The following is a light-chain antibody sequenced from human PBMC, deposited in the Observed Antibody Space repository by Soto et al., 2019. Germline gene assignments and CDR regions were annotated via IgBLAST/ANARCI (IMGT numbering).Light chain of an antibody. CDR3: CSYAGSCTLGEVV. J-gene: IGLJ2*01. V-gene: IGLV2-23*01. Sequence: QSALTQPASVSGSPGQSITISCTGTSSDVGSYNLVSWYQQHPGKARKLMIYEGSKRPSGVSKRFSGAKSGNTASLTSSGLQAEDEADYYCCSYAGSCTLGEVVFGGGTKLTVL. CDR2: EGS. CDR1: SSDVGSYNL.